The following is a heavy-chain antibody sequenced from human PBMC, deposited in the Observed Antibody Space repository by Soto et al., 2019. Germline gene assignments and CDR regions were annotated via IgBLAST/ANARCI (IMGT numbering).Heavy chain of an antibody. CDR1: GGSFSGYY. D-gene: IGHD3-3*02. J-gene: IGHJ5*02. Sequence: QVQLQQWGAGLLKPSETLSLTCAVYGGSFSGYYWSWIRQPPGKGLEWIGEINHSGSTNYNPSLKSRVTISLDPSRTQFPVTRSSVTAADPAVYSWARGGHYNWFPPGAQGTLFPVPS. CDR3: ARGGHYNWFPP. CDR2: INHSGST. V-gene: IGHV4-34*01.